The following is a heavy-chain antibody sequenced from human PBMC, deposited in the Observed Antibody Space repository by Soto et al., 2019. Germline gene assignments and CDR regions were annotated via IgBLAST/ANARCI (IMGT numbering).Heavy chain of an antibody. CDR1: GFTVGNYG. CDR3: AKGGGSARYFDY. D-gene: IGHD2-15*01. Sequence: PGGSLRLSCTGSGFTVGNYGMQWVRQAPGKGLERVASTSYDGENKYYADSLKGRFTISRDNSKKMVYLQMTSLGPDDTAVYYCAKGGGSARYFDYGGQGALVTFSS. V-gene: IGHV3-30*18. J-gene: IGHJ4*02. CDR2: TSYDGENK.